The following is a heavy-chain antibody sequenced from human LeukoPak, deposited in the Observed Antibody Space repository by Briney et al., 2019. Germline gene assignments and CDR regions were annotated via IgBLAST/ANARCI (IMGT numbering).Heavy chain of an antibody. D-gene: IGHD5-24*01. CDR2: TYYRSKWYN. CDR3: AREGDTIPFDY. CDR1: GDSVSSNTAT. Sequence: RSQTLSLTCAISGDSVSSNTATRNWIRQSPSRGLEWLGRTYYRSKWYNDYAVSVQSRITINPDTSKNQFSLHLNSVTPEDTAVYYCAREGDTIPFDYWGQGTLVTVSS. V-gene: IGHV6-1*01. J-gene: IGHJ4*02.